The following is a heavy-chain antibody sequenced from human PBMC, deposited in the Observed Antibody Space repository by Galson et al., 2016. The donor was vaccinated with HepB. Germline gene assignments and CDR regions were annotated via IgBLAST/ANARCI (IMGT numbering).Heavy chain of an antibody. J-gene: IGHJ4*02. D-gene: IGHD6-13*01. CDR3: ARRGDSSSEYYFDY. CDR1: GFTFSRYN. V-gene: IGHV3-21*06. Sequence: SLRLSCAASGFTFSRYNMNRVRLAPGKGLEWVSSVSRGGDYIDYADSVKGRFTISRDNAKNSLYLQMESLRVEDTAFYYCARRGDSSSEYYFDYWGQGTRFTVSS. CDR2: VSRGGDYI.